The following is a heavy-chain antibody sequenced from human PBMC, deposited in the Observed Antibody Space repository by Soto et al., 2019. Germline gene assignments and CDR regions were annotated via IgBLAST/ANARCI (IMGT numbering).Heavy chain of an antibody. D-gene: IGHD6-19*01. CDR1: GGTFSSYA. V-gene: IGHV1-69*13. CDR3: ARELAVAGPYDAFDI. CDR2: IIPIFGTA. J-gene: IGHJ3*02. Sequence: ASVKVSCKASGGTFSSYAISWVRQAPGQGLEWMGGIIPIFGTANYAQKFQGRVTITADESTSTAYMELSSLRSEDTAVYYCARELAVAGPYDAFDILGQPTMVTVSS.